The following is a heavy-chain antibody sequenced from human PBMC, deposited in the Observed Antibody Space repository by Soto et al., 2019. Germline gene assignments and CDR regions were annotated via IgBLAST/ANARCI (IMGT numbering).Heavy chain of an antibody. V-gene: IGHV3-30*18. D-gene: IGHD6-13*01. CDR3: AKENQHLVHDY. J-gene: IGHJ4*02. CDR2: ISHDGSDK. CDR1: WFTFRNYG. Sequence: QVQLVESGGGVVRPWRSLRLTCAASWFTFRNYGMHWVRQAPGKGLEWVAVISHDGSDKYYADSMKGRFIISRDNSENTLFLNMNSLKPEDTAVYYCAKENQHLVHDYWGQGTLVTVSS.